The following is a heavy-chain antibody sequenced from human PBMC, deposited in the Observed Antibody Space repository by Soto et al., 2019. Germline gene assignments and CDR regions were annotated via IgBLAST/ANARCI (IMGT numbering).Heavy chain of an antibody. CDR2: FDPEDGET. J-gene: IGHJ6*02. D-gene: IGHD3-3*01. CDR1: GYTLTELS. V-gene: IGHV1-24*01. CDR3: ATGFDFWRGTHTYYYGMDV. Sequence: ASVKVSCKVSGYTLTELSMHWVRQAPGKGIEWMGGFDPEDGETIYAQKFQGRVTMTEDTSTDTAYMELSSLRSEDTAVYYCATGFDFWRGTHTYYYGMDVWGQGTTVTVS.